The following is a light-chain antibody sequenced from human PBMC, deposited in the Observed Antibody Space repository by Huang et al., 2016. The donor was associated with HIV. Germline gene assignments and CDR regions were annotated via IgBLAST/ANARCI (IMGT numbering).Light chain of an antibody. V-gene: IGKV1-33*01. CDR3: QQYDSFLLT. CDR2: DAS. Sequence: DIQMTQSPSSLSASVGDRVTITCQASQDISNYLNWYQQKPGKAPKLLIHDASKLETGVPSRFIGSGSGTDFTFTISSLQPEDIATYYCQQYDSFLLTFGPGTTVDIK. J-gene: IGKJ3*01. CDR1: QDISNY.